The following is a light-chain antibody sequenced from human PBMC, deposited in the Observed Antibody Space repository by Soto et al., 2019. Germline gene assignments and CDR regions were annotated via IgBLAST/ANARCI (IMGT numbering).Light chain of an antibody. V-gene: IGKV1-5*01. CDR2: DAS. J-gene: IGKJ1*01. CDR1: QSISNF. CDR3: KQYNSYSRT. Sequence: DLQMTQSPSTPSPSVLARVTINCRASQSISNFLNWYQQKPGKAPKLLIYDASSLESGVPSRFSGSGSGTEFTLTISSLQPDEFATYYCKQYNSYSRTFGQGTKVDIK.